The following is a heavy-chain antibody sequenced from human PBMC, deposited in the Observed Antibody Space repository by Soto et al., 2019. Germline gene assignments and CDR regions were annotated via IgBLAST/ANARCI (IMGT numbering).Heavy chain of an antibody. D-gene: IGHD4-4*01. J-gene: IGHJ4*02. CDR2: ISSSSSYI. CDR1: GFTFSSYS. V-gene: IGHV3-21*01. CDR3: ARAPPSMTTVTLTDY. Sequence: GGSLRLSCAASGFTFSSYSMNWVRQAPGKGLEWVSSISSSSSYIYYADSVKGRFTISRDNAKNSLYLQMNSLRAEDTAVYYCARAPPSMTTVTLTDYWGQGTLVTVSS.